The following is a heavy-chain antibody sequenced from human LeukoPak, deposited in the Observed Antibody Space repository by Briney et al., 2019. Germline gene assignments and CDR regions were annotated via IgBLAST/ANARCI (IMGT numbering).Heavy chain of an antibody. CDR3: ARVWYSSSWYPSDFDY. D-gene: IGHD6-13*01. J-gene: IGHJ4*02. V-gene: IGHV1-18*01. Sequence: ASVKVSCKASGYTFTSYGISWVRQAPGQGLEWMGWISTYNGNTNYAQKLQGRVTMTTDTSTSTAYMELRSLRSDDTAVYYCARVWYSSSWYPSDFDYRGQGTLVTVSS. CDR1: GYTFTSYG. CDR2: ISTYNGNT.